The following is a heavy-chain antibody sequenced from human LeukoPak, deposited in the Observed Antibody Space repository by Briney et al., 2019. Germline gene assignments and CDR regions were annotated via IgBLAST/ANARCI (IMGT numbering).Heavy chain of an antibody. J-gene: IGHJ4*02. V-gene: IGHV3-21*01. CDR2: ITSSSSHI. Sequence: GGSLILSCAASRFTFSSYSMSWVRQAPGKGLQWVSSITSSSSHIYYADPVMGRFTISRDNAKNSLYLQMNSLRAEDTAVYYCARVRATVTPFDYWGQGTLVTVSS. CDR3: ARVRATVTPFDY. D-gene: IGHD4-17*01. CDR1: RFTFSSYS.